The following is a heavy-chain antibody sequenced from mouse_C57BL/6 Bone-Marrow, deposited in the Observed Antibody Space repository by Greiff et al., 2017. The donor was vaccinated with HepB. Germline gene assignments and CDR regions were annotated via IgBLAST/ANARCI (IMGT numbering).Heavy chain of an antibody. D-gene: IGHD1-1*01. Sequence: QVQLKQPGAELVKPGASVKMSCKASGYTFTSYWITWVKQRPGQGLEWIGDIYPGSGSTNYNEKFKSKATLTVDTSSSTAYMQLSSLTSEDSAVYYCARGYDGSRVYAMDYWGQGTSVTVSS. CDR2: IYPGSGST. CDR1: GYTFTSYW. CDR3: ARGYDGSRVYAMDY. J-gene: IGHJ4*01. V-gene: IGHV1-55*01.